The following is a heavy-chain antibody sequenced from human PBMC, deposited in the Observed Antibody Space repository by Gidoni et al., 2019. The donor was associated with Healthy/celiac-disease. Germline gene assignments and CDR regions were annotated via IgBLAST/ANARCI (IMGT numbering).Heavy chain of an antibody. D-gene: IGHD3-22*01. V-gene: IGHV3-33*01. J-gene: IGHJ4*02. Sequence: QVQLVESGGGVVQPGRSLRLPCAASGFTLSSYGMHWVRQAPGKGLEWVAVIWYDGSNKYYADSVKGRFTISRDNSKNTLYLQMNSLRAEDTAVYYCASETYYYDSSGYYSMGQVDYWGQGTLVTVSS. CDR1: GFTLSSYG. CDR3: ASETYYYDSSGYYSMGQVDY. CDR2: IWYDGSNK.